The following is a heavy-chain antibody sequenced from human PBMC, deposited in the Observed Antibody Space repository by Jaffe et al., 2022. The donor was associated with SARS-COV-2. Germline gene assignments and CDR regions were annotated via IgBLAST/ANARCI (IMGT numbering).Heavy chain of an antibody. CDR2: ISGSGGST. V-gene: IGHV3-23*01. J-gene: IGHJ6*02. CDR3: AKSGQAVLWFGELFPWEGMDV. CDR1: GFTFSSYA. Sequence: EVQLLESGGGLVQPGGSLRLSCAASGFTFSSYAMSWVRQAPGKGLEWVSAISGSGGSTYYADSVKGRFTISRDNSKNTLYLQMNSLRAEDTAVYYCAKSGQAVLWFGELFPWEGMDVWGQGTTVTVSS. D-gene: IGHD3-10*01.